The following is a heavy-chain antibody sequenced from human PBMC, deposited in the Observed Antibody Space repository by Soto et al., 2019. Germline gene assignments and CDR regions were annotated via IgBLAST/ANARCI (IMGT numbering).Heavy chain of an antibody. J-gene: IGHJ4*01. Sequence: QVQLVQSGAEVKKPGSSVKVSCKASGGIFNNYAISWVRQAPGQGLEWMGGIIPVFGTADYAQKFQGRVTITADESTSTAYMELSSMRSEYTAGYYCATGGGYYYDRSGHSAWFWGQGTLVTVSS. D-gene: IGHD3-22*01. CDR3: ATGGGYYYDRSGHSAWF. V-gene: IGHV1-69*01. CDR2: IIPVFGTA. CDR1: GGIFNNYA.